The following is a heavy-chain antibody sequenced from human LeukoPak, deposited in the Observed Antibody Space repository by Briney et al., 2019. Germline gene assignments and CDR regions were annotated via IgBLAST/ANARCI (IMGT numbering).Heavy chain of an antibody. CDR1: GFTFSSYS. D-gene: IGHD2-2*01. V-gene: IGHV3-21*04. CDR2: ISSSSSYI. J-gene: IGHJ4*02. CDR3: AKDCCSNTGLFDY. Sequence: GGSLRLSCAASGFTFSSYSMNWVRQAPGKGLEWVSSISSSSSYIYYADSVKGRFTISRDNAKNSLYLQMNSLRTEDTAVYYCAKDCCSNTGLFDYWGQGTRVTVSS.